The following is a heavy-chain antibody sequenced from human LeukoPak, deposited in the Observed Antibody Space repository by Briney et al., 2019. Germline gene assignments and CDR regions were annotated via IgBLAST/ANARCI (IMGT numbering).Heavy chain of an antibody. CDR3: AKSLSGSGIIKAGLEY. J-gene: IGHJ4*02. D-gene: IGHD3-10*01. CDR2: ISGSGGST. CDR1: GFTFSDYA. V-gene: IGHV3-23*01. Sequence: GGSLRLSCAASGFTFSDYAMNWVRQAPGKGLEWVSSISGSGGSTYYADPVKGRFTISRDNSKNTLYLQMNSLRAEDTAAYHCAKSLSGSGIIKAGLEYWGQGMLVTVSS.